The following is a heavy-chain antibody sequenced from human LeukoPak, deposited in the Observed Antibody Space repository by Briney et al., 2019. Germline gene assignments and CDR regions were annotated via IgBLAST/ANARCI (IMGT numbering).Heavy chain of an antibody. J-gene: IGHJ4*02. CDR3: ARAVGFIAAAGSGLNFDY. V-gene: IGHV3-11*04. Sequence: PGGSLRLSCAASGFTFSDYYMSWIRQAPGKGLEWVSYISSSGSTIYYADSVKGRFTISRDNAKNSLYLQMNSLRAEDTAVYYCARAVGFIAAAGSGLNFDYWGQGTLVTVSS. CDR1: GFTFSDYY. CDR2: ISSSGSTI. D-gene: IGHD6-13*01.